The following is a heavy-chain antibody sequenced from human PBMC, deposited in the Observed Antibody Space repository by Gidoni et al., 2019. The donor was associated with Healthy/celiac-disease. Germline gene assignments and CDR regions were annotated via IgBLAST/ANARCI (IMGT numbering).Heavy chain of an antibody. J-gene: IGHJ4*02. CDR1: GFTFDDYA. D-gene: IGHD6-19*01. V-gene: IGHV3-9*01. Sequence: EVQLVESGGGLVQPGRSLRLSCAAPGFTFDDYAMHWVRQAPGKGLEWVSGISWNSGSIGYADSVKGRFTISRDNAKNSLYLQMNSLRAEDTALYYCAKGPGYSSGWYTYWGQGTLVTVSS. CDR2: ISWNSGSI. CDR3: AKGPGYSSGWYTY.